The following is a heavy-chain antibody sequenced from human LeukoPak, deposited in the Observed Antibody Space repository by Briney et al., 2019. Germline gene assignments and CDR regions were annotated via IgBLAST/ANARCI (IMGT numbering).Heavy chain of an antibody. CDR1: GFTFSDHW. CDR2: IKEDGSEK. D-gene: IGHD2/OR15-2a*01. V-gene: IGHV3-7*01. Sequence: GGSLRLSCGPSGFTFSDHWMSWVRQAPGKGLEWVANIKEDGSEKYYVDSVRGRFTISRDNVKNSLHLQMNSLRVEDTAVYYCAQSGRSTFWYWGQGALVSVSS. J-gene: IGHJ4*02. CDR3: AQSGRSTFWY.